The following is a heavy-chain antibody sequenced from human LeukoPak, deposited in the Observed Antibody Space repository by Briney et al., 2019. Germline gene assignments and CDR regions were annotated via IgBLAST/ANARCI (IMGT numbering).Heavy chain of an antibody. J-gene: IGHJ6*02. V-gene: IGHV5-51*01. CDR2: IYPGDSDT. CDR1: GYSFATNW. D-gene: IGHD6-13*01. Sequence: GESLKISCKGSGYSFATNWIGWVRQMPGKGLEWIGIIYPGDSDTRYSPSFQGQVTISADKSISTAYLQWSSLKASDTAMYYCARLMQQQTYYFYGMDVWGQGTTLTVSS. CDR3: ARLMQQQTYYFYGMDV.